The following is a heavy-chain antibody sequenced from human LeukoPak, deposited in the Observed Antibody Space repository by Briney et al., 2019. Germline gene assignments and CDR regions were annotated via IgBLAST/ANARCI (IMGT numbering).Heavy chain of an antibody. J-gene: IGHJ4*01. D-gene: IGHD3-10*01. Sequence: PGGSLRLSCAASGFTFSSYAMSWVRQAPGKGLEWVSAISGSGGSTYYADSVKGRFTISRDNSKNTLCLQMNSLRAEDTAVYYCAKPMVRGVIRNFDYWGQGTLVTVSS. CDR3: AKPMVRGVIRNFDY. CDR1: GFTFSSYA. CDR2: ISGSGGST. V-gene: IGHV3-23*01.